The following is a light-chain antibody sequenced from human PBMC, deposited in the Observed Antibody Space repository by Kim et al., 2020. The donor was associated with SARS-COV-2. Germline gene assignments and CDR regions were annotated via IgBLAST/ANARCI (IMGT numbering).Light chain of an antibody. CDR2: DVS. CDR1: SSDVGGYNF. V-gene: IGLV2-14*01. Sequence: QSALTQPASVSGSPGQSITISCTGTSSDVGGYNFVSWYQQHPGKAPKLMIYDVSKRPSGVSYRFSGSKSDNTASLTISGLQADDEADYYCRSYTSTSTPYVFGTGTKVTVL. CDR3: RSYTSTSTPYV. J-gene: IGLJ1*01.